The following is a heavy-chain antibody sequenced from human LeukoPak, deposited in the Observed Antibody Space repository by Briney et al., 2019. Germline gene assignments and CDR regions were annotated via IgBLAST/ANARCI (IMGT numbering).Heavy chain of an antibody. J-gene: IGHJ5*02. CDR3: ARSSLSAGANWFDP. D-gene: IGHD6-19*01. CDR1: GFTFSDYA. V-gene: IGHV3-64*01. Sequence: GGSLRLSCAASGFTFSDYAMHWVRQAPGKGLEYISSISSNGDNTYHASSVKGRFTISRDNSKNTLYLQMGSLRTEDMAVYYCARSSLSAGANWFDPWGQGTLVTVSS. CDR2: ISSNGDNT.